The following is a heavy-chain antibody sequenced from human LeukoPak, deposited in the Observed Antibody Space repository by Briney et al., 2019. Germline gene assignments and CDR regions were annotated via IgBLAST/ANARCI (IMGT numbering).Heavy chain of an antibody. CDR2: IYYSGST. CDR3: ARGVVVAATGIRAFDI. J-gene: IGHJ3*02. Sequence: PSETLSLTCTVSGGSISSYYWSWIRQPPGKGLEWIGYIYYSGSTNYNPSLKSRVTISVDTSKNQFSLKLSSVTAVDTAVYYCARGVVVAATGIRAFDIWGQGTMVTVSS. V-gene: IGHV4-59*01. D-gene: IGHD2-15*01. CDR1: GGSISSYY.